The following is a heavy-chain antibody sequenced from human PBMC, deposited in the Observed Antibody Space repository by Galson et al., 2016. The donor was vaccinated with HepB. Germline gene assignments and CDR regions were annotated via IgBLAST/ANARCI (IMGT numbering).Heavy chain of an antibody. Sequence: SLRLSCAASGFTFTNYWMTWVRQAPGKGLEWVSGISDSAGSTYFADSVKGRFTISRDNSKNTLYLQMNSLRVEDTAVYYCAKGTTLQVHFGYFDHWGQGTLVTVSS. D-gene: IGHD1/OR15-1a*01. J-gene: IGHJ4*02. CDR3: AKGTTLQVHFGYFDH. CDR1: GFTFTNYW. V-gene: IGHV3-23*01. CDR2: ISDSAGST.